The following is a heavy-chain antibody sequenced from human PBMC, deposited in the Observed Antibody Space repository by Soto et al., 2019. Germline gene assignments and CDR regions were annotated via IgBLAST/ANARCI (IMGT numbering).Heavy chain of an antibody. J-gene: IGHJ4*02. Sequence: QVQLVQSGSEVKKPGASVKVSCRASGYTFTNYGIPWVRQAPGQGLEWMGWISAYDGNTAYPQKFQGRVTMATDTSTSTAYMEPRSLRSADTAVYDCARDGIGGWFPKYYWSQGTLVTVSS. CDR1: GYTFTNYG. D-gene: IGHD2-15*01. V-gene: IGHV1-18*04. CDR3: ARDGIGGWFPKYY. CDR2: ISAYDGNT.